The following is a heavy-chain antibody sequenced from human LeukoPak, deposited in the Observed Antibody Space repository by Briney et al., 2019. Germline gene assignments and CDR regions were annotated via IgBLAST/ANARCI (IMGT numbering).Heavy chain of an antibody. Sequence: GGSLRLSCAASGFTFSSYAMSWVRQAPGKGLEWVSAISGSGGSTYYADSVKGRFTISRDNSKNTLYLQMNSLRAEDTAVYYCARAHYDFWSGYHYGKSGPSGFDYWGQGTLVTVSS. CDR3: ARAHYDFWSGYHYGKSGPSGFDY. J-gene: IGHJ4*02. V-gene: IGHV3-23*01. CDR1: GFTFSSYA. CDR2: ISGSGGST. D-gene: IGHD3-3*01.